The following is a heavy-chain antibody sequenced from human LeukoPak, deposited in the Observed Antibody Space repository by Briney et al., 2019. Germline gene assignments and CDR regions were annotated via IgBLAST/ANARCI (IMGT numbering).Heavy chain of an antibody. CDR1: GFTFSSYA. CDR2: ISYDGSNK. Sequence: GRSLRLSCAASGFTFSSYAMHWVHQAPGQGLEWVAVISYDGSNKYYADSVKGRFTISRDNAKNSLYLQMNSLRAEDTAVYYCARDLGYCSGGSCYADAFDIWGQGTMVTVSS. J-gene: IGHJ3*02. CDR3: ARDLGYCSGGSCYADAFDI. V-gene: IGHV3-30-3*01. D-gene: IGHD2-15*01.